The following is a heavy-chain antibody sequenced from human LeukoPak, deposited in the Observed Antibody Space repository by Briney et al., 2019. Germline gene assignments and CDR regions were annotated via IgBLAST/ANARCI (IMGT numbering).Heavy chain of an antibody. CDR2: INPSGGSA. Sequence: ASVKVCCKASGYTFTSYYLHWVRQAPGQGLEWIGIINPSGGSASYAQKFQGRVTMTRDTSTSTVYLELSSLRSGDTAVYYCARATQSWFDPWGQGTLVTVSS. CDR1: GYTFTSYY. J-gene: IGHJ5*02. CDR3: ARATQSWFDP. V-gene: IGHV1-46*01.